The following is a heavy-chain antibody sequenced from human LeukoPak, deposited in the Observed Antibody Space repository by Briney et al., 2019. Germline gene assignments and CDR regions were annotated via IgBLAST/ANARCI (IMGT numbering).Heavy chain of an antibody. J-gene: IGHJ4*02. V-gene: IGHV4-59*08. CDR3: AGGGISGTGSFGF. Sequence: SETLSLTCTVSGGSISSQYWNWIRLPPGKGLEWIAHVYHTGSTSYNPSLKSRVTISLDASKNQFSLKLNSVTAADTAVYYCAGGGISGTGSFGFWGRGTLVTVSS. CDR2: VYHTGST. CDR1: GGSISSQY. D-gene: IGHD1-20*01.